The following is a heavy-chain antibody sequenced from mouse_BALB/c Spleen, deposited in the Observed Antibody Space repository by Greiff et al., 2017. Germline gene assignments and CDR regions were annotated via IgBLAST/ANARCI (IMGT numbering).Heavy chain of an antibody. V-gene: IGHV5-6-5*01. Sequence: EVKLMESGGGLVKPGGSLKLSCAASGFTFSSYAMSWVRQTPEKRLEWVASISSGGSTYYPDSVKGRFTISRDNARNILYLQMSSLRSEDTAMYYCAGSYYRSYYYAMDYWGQGTSVTVSS. CDR1: GFTFSSYA. CDR2: ISSGGST. J-gene: IGHJ4*01. D-gene: IGHD2-14*01. CDR3: AGSYYRSYYYAMDY.